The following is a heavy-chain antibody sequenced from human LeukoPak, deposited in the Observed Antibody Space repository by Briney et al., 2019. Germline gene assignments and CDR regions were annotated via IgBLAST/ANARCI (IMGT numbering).Heavy chain of an antibody. Sequence: SETLSLTCSVSGYSISSGYYWAWIRQPPGKGLEWIGTIYHSGNTYYTPSLKSRVTISVDTSKNQFSLNLSSVAAADTAMYYCARDTALWTFDIWGQGTMVTVSS. CDR2: IYHSGNT. CDR3: ARDTALWTFDI. CDR1: GYSISSGYY. J-gene: IGHJ3*02. D-gene: IGHD2-21*02. V-gene: IGHV4-38-2*02.